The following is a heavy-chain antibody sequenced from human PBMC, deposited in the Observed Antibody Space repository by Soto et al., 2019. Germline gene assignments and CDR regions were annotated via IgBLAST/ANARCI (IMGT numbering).Heavy chain of an antibody. CDR1: GDTISTGGYT. D-gene: IGHD4-17*01. CDR2: IYYSGTT. CDR3: ARGIKYGDYSRWFDP. J-gene: IGHJ5*02. V-gene: IGHV4-61*08. Sequence: SETLSLTCDVSGDTISTGGYTWAWIRQPPGKRLEWIGYIYYSGTTTYNPSVKSRVTISVDMSKNQFSLKLTSVTASDTAVYYCARGIKYGDYSRWFDPWGPGTLVTVSS.